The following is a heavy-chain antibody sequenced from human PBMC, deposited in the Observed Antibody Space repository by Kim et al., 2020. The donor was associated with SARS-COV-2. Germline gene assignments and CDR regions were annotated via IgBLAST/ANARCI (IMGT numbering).Heavy chain of an antibody. J-gene: IGHJ4*02. CDR3: AREDTGAAGTGKFDY. CDR1: GGSISSGDYY. V-gene: IGHV4-30-4*01. Sequence: SETLSLTCTVSGGSISSGDYYWSWIRQPPGKGLEWIGYIYYSGSTYYNPSLKSRVTISVDTSKNQFSLKLSSVTAADTAVYYCAREDTGAAGTGKFDYWGQGTLVTVSS. CDR2: IYYSGST. D-gene: IGHD6-13*01.